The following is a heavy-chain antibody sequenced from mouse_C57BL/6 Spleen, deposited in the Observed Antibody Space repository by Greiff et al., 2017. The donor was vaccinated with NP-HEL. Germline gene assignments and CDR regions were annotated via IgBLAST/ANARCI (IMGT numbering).Heavy chain of an antibody. D-gene: IGHD1-1*01. CDR1: GYAFSSYW. Sequence: QVQLKESGAELVKPGASVKISCKASGYAFSSYWMNWVKQRPGKGLEWIGQIYPGDGDTNYNGKFKGKATLTADKSSSTAYMQLSSLTSEDSAVYFCAREGLLLVDAMDYWGQGTSVTVSS. CDR3: AREGLLLVDAMDY. J-gene: IGHJ4*01. CDR2: IYPGDGDT. V-gene: IGHV1-80*01.